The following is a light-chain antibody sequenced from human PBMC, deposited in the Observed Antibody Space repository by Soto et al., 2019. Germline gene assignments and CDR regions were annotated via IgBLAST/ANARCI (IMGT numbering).Light chain of an antibody. J-gene: IGKJ1*01. CDR1: QSLLHSNGYNY. V-gene: IGKV2-28*01. CDR2: LGS. Sequence: DIVMTQSPLSLPVNPGEPASISCRSSQSLLHSNGYNYLDWYLQKPGQSPQLLIYLGSNRASGVPDRFSGSGSGTDFTLKISRVEAEDVGVYYCMQALQTLWTFGQGTKVDIK. CDR3: MQALQTLWT.